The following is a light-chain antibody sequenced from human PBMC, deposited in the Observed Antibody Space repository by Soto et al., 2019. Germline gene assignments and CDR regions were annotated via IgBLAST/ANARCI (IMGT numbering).Light chain of an antibody. CDR3: HPRYRTLWT. V-gene: IGKV1-5*01. Sequence: DIQMTQSPSALSASVGDRVTITCRASQSISSWLAWYQQKPGKAPKLLIYDASSSESGVPSRFSGSGSGTEFTLTISSLQPEDFPTYYCHPRYRTLWTFGQGNK. CDR2: DAS. J-gene: IGKJ1*01. CDR1: QSISSW.